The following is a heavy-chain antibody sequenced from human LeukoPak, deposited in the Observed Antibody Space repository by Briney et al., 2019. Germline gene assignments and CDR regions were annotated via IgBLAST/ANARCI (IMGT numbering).Heavy chain of an antibody. D-gene: IGHD3-16*01. Sequence: EWVSGISWNSGSIGYADSVKGRFTISRDNAKNSLYLQMNSLRAEDTALYYCAKDQRGYFDYWGQGTLVTVSS. V-gene: IGHV3-9*01. CDR2: ISWNSGSI. CDR3: AKDQRGYFDY. J-gene: IGHJ4*02.